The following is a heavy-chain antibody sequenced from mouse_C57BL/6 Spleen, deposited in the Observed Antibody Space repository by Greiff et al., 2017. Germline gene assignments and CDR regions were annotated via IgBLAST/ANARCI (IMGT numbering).Heavy chain of an antibody. Sequence: VQLQQSGAELVKPGASVKLSCTASGFNITDYYMHWVKQRTEQGLEWIGRIDPEDGDTKYAPKFQGKATITADTSSNTAYLQLSSLTSEDTAVYYCARFPYDYDGGPFGYWGQGTTLTGSS. CDR2: IDPEDGDT. CDR1: GFNITDYY. J-gene: IGHJ2*01. V-gene: IGHV14-2*01. CDR3: ARFPYDYDGGPFGY. D-gene: IGHD2-4*01.